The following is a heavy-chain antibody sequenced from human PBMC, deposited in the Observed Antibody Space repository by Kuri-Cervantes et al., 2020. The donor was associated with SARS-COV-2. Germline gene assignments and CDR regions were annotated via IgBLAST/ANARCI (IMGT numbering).Heavy chain of an antibody. J-gene: IGHJ6*02. Sequence: ASVKVSCKASGYTFTSYDINWVRQATGQGLEWMGWISAYNGNTNYAQKLQGRVTMTTDTSTSTAYMELRSLRSDDTAVYYCARDGRGRIWFGEFSGTYYYYGMDVWGQGTPVTVSS. CDR1: GYTFTSYD. V-gene: IGHV1-18*01. D-gene: IGHD3-10*01. CDR2: ISAYNGNT. CDR3: ARDGRGRIWFGEFSGTYYYYGMDV.